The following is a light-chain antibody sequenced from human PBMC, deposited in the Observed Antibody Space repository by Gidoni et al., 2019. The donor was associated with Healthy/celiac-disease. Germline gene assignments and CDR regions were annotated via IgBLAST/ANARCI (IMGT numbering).Light chain of an antibody. CDR1: STNIGSNT. CDR2: SNN. V-gene: IGLV1-44*01. Sequence: QSVLTQPPSASGTPGHRVTLSCSGSSTNIGSNTVNWYQQLPGTAPKLLIYSNNQRPSGVPDRFSGSKSGTSASLAISGLQSEDEADYYCAAWDDSLNGFWVFGGGTKLTVL. CDR3: AAWDDSLNGFWV. J-gene: IGLJ3*02.